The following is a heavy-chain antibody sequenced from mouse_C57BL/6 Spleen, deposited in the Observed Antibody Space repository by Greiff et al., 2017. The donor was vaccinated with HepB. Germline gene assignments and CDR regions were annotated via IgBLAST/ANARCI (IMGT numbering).Heavy chain of an antibody. D-gene: IGHD4-1*01. CDR1: GYAFTNYL. V-gene: IGHV1-54*01. J-gene: IGHJ4*01. CDR2: INPGSGGT. Sequence: VQLQQSGAELVRPGTSVKVSCKASGYAFTNYLIEWVKQRPGQGLEWIGVINPGSGGTNYNEKFKGKATLTADTSSSTAYMQLSSLTSEDSAVYCGAGSPLDAMDYWGQGTTVTVSS. CDR3: AGSPLDAMDY.